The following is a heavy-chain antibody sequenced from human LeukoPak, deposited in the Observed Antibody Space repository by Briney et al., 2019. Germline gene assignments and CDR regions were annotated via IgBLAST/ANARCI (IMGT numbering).Heavy chain of an antibody. V-gene: IGHV3-21*01. CDR3: ARDARPEDYYDSSGCFDY. J-gene: IGHJ4*02. CDR2: ISSSSSYI. CDR1: GFTFSSYS. Sequence: GGSLRLSCAASGFTFSSYSMNWVRRAPGKGLEWVSSISSSSSYIYYADSVKGRFTISRDNAKNSLYPQMNSLRAEDTAVYYCARDARPEDYYDSSGCFDYWGQGTLVTVSS. D-gene: IGHD3-22*01.